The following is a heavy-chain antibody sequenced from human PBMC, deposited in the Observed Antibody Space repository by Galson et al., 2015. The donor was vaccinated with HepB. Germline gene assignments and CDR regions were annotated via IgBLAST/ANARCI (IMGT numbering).Heavy chain of an antibody. V-gene: IGHV3-30-3*01. CDR3: ARGLRSGWHFDY. Sequence: SLRLSCAASGFTLSSFAIHWVRHAPGKGLEWVAVISHDGNNMYYADSVKGRFTISRDNSKNTLYLQTNSLRAEDTAVYYCARGLRSGWHFDYWGQGTLVTVSS. D-gene: IGHD6-19*01. CDR1: GFTLSSFA. J-gene: IGHJ4*02. CDR2: ISHDGNNM.